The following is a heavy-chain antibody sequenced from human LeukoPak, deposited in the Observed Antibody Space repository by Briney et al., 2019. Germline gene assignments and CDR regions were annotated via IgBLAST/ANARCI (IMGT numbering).Heavy chain of an antibody. V-gene: IGHV3-23*05. J-gene: IGHJ4*02. D-gene: IGHD4-17*01. CDR3: AKSMSTVTTSPF. CDR1: EFTFSSYA. Sequence: PGGSLRLSCAASEFTFSSYAMSWVRQAPGKGLEWVSTIGSTGSNTYYTDSVKGRFTISRDNSKNTLYLQINGLRADDTAVYYCAKSMSTVTTSPFWGQGTLVTVSS. CDR2: IGSTGSNT.